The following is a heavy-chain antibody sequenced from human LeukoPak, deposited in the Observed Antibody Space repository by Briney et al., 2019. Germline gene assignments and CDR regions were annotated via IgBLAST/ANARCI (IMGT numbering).Heavy chain of an antibody. D-gene: IGHD1-26*01. CDR3: ARDPYSGSYGNYYYYFMDV. CDR1: GFTFSSYN. J-gene: IGHJ6*03. CDR2: ITSGSSYI. V-gene: IGHV3-21*01. Sequence: GVLRLSCAASGFTFSSYNMNWVRQAPGKGLEWVSSITSGSSYIYYADSVKGRFTISRDNAKNSLYLQMNSLRAEDTAVYYCARDPYSGSYGNYYYYFMDVWGKGTTVTISS.